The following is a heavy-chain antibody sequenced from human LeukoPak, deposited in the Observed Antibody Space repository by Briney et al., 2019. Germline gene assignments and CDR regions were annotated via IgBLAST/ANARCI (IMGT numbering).Heavy chain of an antibody. Sequence: AGGSLRLSCAASGFTFRSYGIHWVRQAPGKGLEWVAVISYDGSNKNYAVSVRGRFTISRDNSKNTLFLQMNSLRAEDTAVYYCARGVVVVPAADNWFDPWGQGTLVTVSS. D-gene: IGHD2-2*01. CDR1: GFTFRSYG. J-gene: IGHJ5*02. CDR3: ARGVVVVPAADNWFDP. V-gene: IGHV3-30*03. CDR2: ISYDGSNK.